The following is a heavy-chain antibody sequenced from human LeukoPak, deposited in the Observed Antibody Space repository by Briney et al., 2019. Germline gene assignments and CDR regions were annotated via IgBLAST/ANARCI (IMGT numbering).Heavy chain of an antibody. CDR2: ISGSGGST. CDR1: GFTFSSYA. J-gene: IGHJ5*02. D-gene: IGHD3-22*01. Sequence: PGGSLRLSCAASGFTFSSYAISWVRQAPGKVLEWVSAISGSGGSTYYADSVKGRFTTARDNSKNTLYLKMNSVRAEDTDVYYCAKRRFITMIVVVITSAYWFDPWGQGTLVTVSS. CDR3: AKRRFITMIVVVITSAYWFDP. V-gene: IGHV3-23*01.